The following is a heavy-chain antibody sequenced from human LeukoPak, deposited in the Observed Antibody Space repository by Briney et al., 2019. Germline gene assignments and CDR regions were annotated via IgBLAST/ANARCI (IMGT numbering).Heavy chain of an antibody. J-gene: IGHJ4*02. Sequence: SETLSLTCAVYGGSFSGYYWSWIRQPPGKGLEWIGEINHSGSTNYNPSLKSRVTISVDTSKNQFPLKLSSVTAADTAVYYCARGSTITMIVPGRGYDYWGQGTLVTVSS. D-gene: IGHD3-22*01. CDR2: INHSGST. CDR3: ARGSTITMIVPGRGYDY. V-gene: IGHV4-34*01. CDR1: GGSFSGYY.